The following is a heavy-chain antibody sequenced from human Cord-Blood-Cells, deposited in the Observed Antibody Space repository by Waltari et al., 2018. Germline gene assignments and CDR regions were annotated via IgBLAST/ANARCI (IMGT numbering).Heavy chain of an antibody. D-gene: IGHD3-10*01. CDR1: GGSFSGYY. CDR2: INHSGST. CDR3: ARARRRYYGSGSYYNYFQH. J-gene: IGHJ1*01. V-gene: IGHV4-34*01. Sequence: QVQLQQWGAGLLKPSETLSLTCAVYGGSFSGYYWSWIRQPPGKGLEWIGEINHSGSTHYNPSLKSRVTISVDTSKNQFSLKLSSVTAADTAVYYCARARRRYYGSGSYYNYFQHWGQGTLVTVSS.